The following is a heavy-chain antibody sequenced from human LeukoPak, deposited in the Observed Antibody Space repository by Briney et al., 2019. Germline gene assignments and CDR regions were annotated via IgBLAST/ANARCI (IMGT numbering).Heavy chain of an antibody. J-gene: IGHJ4*02. CDR2: IYYSGST. V-gene: IGHV4-39*01. Sequence: SETLSLTCTVSGGSISSYYWGWIRQPPGKGLEWIGSIYYSGSTYYNPSLKSRVTISVDTSKNQFSLKLSSVTAADTAVYYCARHVRTRVLDYWGQGTLVTVSS. CDR3: ARHVRTRVLDY. D-gene: IGHD2/OR15-2a*01. CDR1: GGSISSYY.